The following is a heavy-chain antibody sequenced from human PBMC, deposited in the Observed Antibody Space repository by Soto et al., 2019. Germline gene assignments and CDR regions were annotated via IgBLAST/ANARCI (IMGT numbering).Heavy chain of an antibody. CDR2: ISGSGGDT. J-gene: IGHJ4*02. V-gene: IGHV3-23*01. CDR3: AKMGYCISTSCFTYFGY. D-gene: IGHD2-2*02. CDR1: GFTFSSYA. Sequence: RLSCAASGFTFSSYAMNWVRQAPGKGLEWVSSISGSGGDTYYTDSVKGRFTISRDNSKNTLYLQMNSLRAEDTAAYYCAKMGYCISTSCFTYFGYWGQGSLVTVSS.